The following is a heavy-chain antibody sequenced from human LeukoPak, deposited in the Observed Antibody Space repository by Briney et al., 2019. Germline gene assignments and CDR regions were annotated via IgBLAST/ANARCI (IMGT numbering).Heavy chain of an antibody. CDR1: GFTFSSYS. D-gene: IGHD6-6*01. Sequence: PGGSLRLSCAASGFTFSSYSMNWVRQAPGKGLEWVSSISSSSSYIYYADSVKGRFTISRDNSKNTLYLQMNSLRAEDTAVYYCAKDPRPYSSSSGYYYMDVWGKGTTVTVSS. CDR2: ISSSSSYI. CDR3: AKDPRPYSSSSGYYYMDV. V-gene: IGHV3-21*01. J-gene: IGHJ6*03.